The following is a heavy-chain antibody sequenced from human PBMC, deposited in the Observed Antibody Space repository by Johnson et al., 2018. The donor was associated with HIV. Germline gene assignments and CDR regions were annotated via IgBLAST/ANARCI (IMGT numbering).Heavy chain of an antibody. CDR1: GFTVISNY. J-gene: IGHJ3*02. D-gene: IGHD4-17*01. CDR2: IYSGGRT. V-gene: IGHV3-53*01. CDR3: ARLFYGDDAFDI. Sequence: MQLVESGGGVVQPGRSLRLSCAASGFTVISNYMTWVRQIPGKGLEWVSVIYSGGRTYYADSVKGRFTISRDNSKNTLYLQMNSLRAEDTAVYYCARLFYGDDAFDIWGQGTMVTVSS.